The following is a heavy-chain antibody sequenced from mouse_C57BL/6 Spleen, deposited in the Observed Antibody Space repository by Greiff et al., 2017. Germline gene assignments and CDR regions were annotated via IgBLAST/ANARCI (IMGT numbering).Heavy chain of an antibody. V-gene: IGHV1-22*01. CDR1: GYTFTDYN. J-gene: IGHJ1*03. D-gene: IGHD1-1*01. CDR2: INPNNGGT. Sequence: VQLKQSGPELVKPGASVKMSCKASGYTFTDYNMHWVKQSHGKSLEWIGYINPNNGGTSYNQKFKGKATLTVNKSSSTAYMELRSLTSEDSAVYYCARGTTVVATDFDVWGTGTTVTVSS. CDR3: ARGTTVVATDFDV.